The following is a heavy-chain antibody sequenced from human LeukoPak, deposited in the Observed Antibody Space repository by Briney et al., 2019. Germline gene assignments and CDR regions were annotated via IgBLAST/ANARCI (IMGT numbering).Heavy chain of an antibody. V-gene: IGHV3-30-3*01. CDR2: ISYDGSNK. Sequence: GGSLRLSCAASGFTFSSYAMHWVRQAPGKGLEWVAVISYDGSNKYYADSVKGRFTISRDNSKNTLYLQMNSLRAEDTAVYYCAGDIIIAATDGGVYYWGQGTLVTVSS. CDR3: AGDIIIAATDGGVYY. D-gene: IGHD6-13*01. J-gene: IGHJ4*02. CDR1: GFTFSSYA.